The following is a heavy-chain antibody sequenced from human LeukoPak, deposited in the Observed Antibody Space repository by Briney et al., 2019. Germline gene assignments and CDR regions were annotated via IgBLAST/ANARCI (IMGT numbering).Heavy chain of an antibody. D-gene: IGHD5-12*01. CDR2: MTRDGRT. CDR1: GFTFSTYA. V-gene: IGHV3-23*01. CDR3: ARDRGGYDLNLDY. J-gene: IGHJ4*02. Sequence: PGGSLRLSCVASGFTFSTYAMVWVRQAPGKGLEWVSAMTRDGRTFYADSVQGRVTISRDNSKNTLYLQMNSLRAEDTAVFYCARDRGGYDLNLDYWGQGTLVTVSS.